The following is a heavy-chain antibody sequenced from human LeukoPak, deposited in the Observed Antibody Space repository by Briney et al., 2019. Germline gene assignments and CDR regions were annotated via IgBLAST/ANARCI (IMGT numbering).Heavy chain of an antibody. CDR3: ARSPGIWNEYGRLEY. CDR1: GDSISSGGHY. J-gene: IGHJ4*02. CDR2: IFHTGST. V-gene: IGHV4-31*03. D-gene: IGHD1-1*01. Sequence: PSETLSLTCTVSGDSISSGGHYWNWLRQRPGQGLEWIVYIFHTGSTYYNPSLKSRVTISVDTSKNQFSLKLSSVTAADTAVYYCARSPGIWNEYGRLEYWGQGALVTVSS.